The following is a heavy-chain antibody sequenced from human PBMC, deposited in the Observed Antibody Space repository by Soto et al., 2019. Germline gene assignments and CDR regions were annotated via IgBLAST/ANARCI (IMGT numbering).Heavy chain of an antibody. CDR1: GFTFSSYW. D-gene: IGHD6-19*01. CDR3: ARDPRFSIAVAGNYYYYYGMDV. V-gene: IGHV3-7*01. CDR2: IKQDGSEK. Sequence: PVGSLRLSCAASGFTFSSYWMSWVRQAPGKGLEWVANIKQDGSEKYYVDSVKSRFTISRDNAKNSLYLQMNSLRAEDTAVYYCARDPRFSIAVAGNYYYYYGMDVWGQGTTVTVSS. J-gene: IGHJ6*02.